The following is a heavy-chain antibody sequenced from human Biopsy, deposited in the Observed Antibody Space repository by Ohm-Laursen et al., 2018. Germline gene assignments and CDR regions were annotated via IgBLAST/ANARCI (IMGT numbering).Heavy chain of an antibody. CDR1: GGTFTRYA. CDR2: IISVHDIA. Sequence: KVSCKASGGTFTRYAMHWVRQAPGQGLEWMGRIISVHDIANYAQKFQGRVTITADKSTSTAYMELRNLRSEDTAVYYCARTLVDCTSGTCYDVGDGMDVWGQGTSVTVSS. J-gene: IGHJ6*02. D-gene: IGHD2-15*01. V-gene: IGHV1-69*04. CDR3: ARTLVDCTSGTCYDVGDGMDV.